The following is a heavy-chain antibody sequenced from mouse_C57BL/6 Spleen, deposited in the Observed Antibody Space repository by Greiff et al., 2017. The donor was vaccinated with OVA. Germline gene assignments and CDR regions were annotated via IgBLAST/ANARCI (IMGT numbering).Heavy chain of an antibody. CDR1: GFSLTSYA. CDR2: IWTGGGT. CDR3: ARKLDGSSYDYAMDY. J-gene: IGHJ4*01. V-gene: IGHV2-9-1*01. D-gene: IGHD1-1*01. Sequence: VQLQQSGPGLVAPSQSLSITCTVSGFSLTSYAISWVRQPPGKGLEWLGVIWTGGGTNYNSALKSRLSISKDNSKSQVFLKMNSLQTDDTARYDCARKLDGSSYDYAMDYWGQGTSVTVSS.